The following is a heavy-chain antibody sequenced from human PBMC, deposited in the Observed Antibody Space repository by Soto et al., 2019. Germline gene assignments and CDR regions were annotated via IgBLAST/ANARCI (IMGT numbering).Heavy chain of an antibody. Sequence: QVHLVQSGAEMKKPGSSVTVSCKVSGGDLRNSGLSWVRQAPGQGLEWMGGIFPLLAMVDYSQKFQGRITISADEPTITADMDLGSLRSEDTAVYYCANEDGAGCKSWGEGTLVIFSS. D-gene: IGHD1-26*01. V-gene: IGHV1-69*04. CDR2: IFPLLAMV. CDR3: ANEDGAGCKS. CDR1: GGDLRNSG. J-gene: IGHJ4*02.